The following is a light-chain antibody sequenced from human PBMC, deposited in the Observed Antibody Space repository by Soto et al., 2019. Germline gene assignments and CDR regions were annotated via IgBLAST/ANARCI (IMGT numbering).Light chain of an antibody. CDR2: WAS. Sequence: DIVMTQSPDSLAVSLGEGATINCKSSQSVLYSSNNKNYLAWYQQKPGQPPKLLIYWASTRESGVPDRFSGSGSGTDFTLTIRSLQAEDVAVYYCQQYYSNPPTFGGGTKVEIK. CDR1: QSVLYSSNNKNY. V-gene: IGKV4-1*01. CDR3: QQYYSNPPT. J-gene: IGKJ4*01.